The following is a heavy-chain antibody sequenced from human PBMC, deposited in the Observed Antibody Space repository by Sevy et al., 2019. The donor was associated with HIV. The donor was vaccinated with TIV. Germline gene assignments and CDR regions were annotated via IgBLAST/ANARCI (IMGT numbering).Heavy chain of an antibody. Sequence: GGSLRLSCAASGFTFSSYSMNWVRQAPGKGLEWVSYISSSSTIYYADSVKGRFTISRDNAKNSLCLQMNSLRDEDTAVYYCARGKRRDGYNYSYWGQGTLVTVSS. D-gene: IGHD5-12*01. CDR3: ARGKRRDGYNYSY. CDR1: GFTFSSYS. J-gene: IGHJ4*02. CDR2: ISSSSTI. V-gene: IGHV3-48*02.